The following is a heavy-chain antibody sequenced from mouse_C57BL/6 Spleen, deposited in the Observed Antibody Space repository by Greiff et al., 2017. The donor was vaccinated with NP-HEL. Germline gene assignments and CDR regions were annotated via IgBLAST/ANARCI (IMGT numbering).Heavy chain of an antibody. J-gene: IGHJ2*01. CDR3: ARLRISESNSVDY. V-gene: IGHV1-39*01. CDR1: GYSFTDYN. CDR2: INPNYGTT. D-gene: IGHD2-5*01. Sequence: VQLQQPGPELVKPGASVKISCKASGYSFTDYNMNWVKQSTGKSLEWIGVINPNYGTTSYNQKFKGKATLTVDQSSSTAYMQLNSLTSEDSAGYVCARLRISESNSVDYWGQGTTLTVSS.